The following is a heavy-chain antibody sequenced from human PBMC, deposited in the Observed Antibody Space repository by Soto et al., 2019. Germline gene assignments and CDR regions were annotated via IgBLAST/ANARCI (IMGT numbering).Heavy chain of an antibody. CDR3: ARGEEYYGSGSYYNGGGWFDP. J-gene: IGHJ5*02. CDR1: GGSFSGYY. CDR2: INHSGST. D-gene: IGHD3-10*01. Sequence: SETLSLTCAVYGGSFSGYYWSWIRQPPGKGREGSGEINHSGSTNYNPSLKSRITISVDKSKNQFSLKLSSVTAADTAVYYCARGEEYYGSGSYYNGGGWFDPWGQGTLVTVSS. V-gene: IGHV4-34*01.